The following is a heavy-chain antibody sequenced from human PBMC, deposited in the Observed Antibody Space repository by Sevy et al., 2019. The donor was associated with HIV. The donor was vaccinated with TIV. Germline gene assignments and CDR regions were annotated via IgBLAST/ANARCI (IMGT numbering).Heavy chain of an antibody. V-gene: IGHV3-30*04. J-gene: IGHJ4*02. CDR3: AKASYRDYYDSGGYETE. D-gene: IGHD3-22*01. Sequence: GGSLRLSCAASGFTFVSYAMHWVRQAPGKGLEWVAMISCDGRNINYADSVKGRFTISRDTSKNTLLLQMNSLRAEDTAVYYWAKASYRDYYDSGGYETEWGQGTLVTVSS. CDR2: ISCDGRNI. CDR1: GFTFVSYA.